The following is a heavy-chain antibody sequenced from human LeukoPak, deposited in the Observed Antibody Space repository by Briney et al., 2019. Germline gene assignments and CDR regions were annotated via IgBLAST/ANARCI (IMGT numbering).Heavy chain of an antibody. CDR1: GFTISNLW. CDR2: IKPDGSAI. V-gene: IGHV3-7*05. CDR3: TRDRFYYFDH. J-gene: IGHJ4*02. Sequence: GGSLRLSCAASGFTISNLWMSWVRQAPGKGLEWVANIKPDGSAIYYVDSVKGRFTISRDNVKNSLYLQMNSLKAEDTAVYYCTRDRFYYFDHWGQGTLVTVSP.